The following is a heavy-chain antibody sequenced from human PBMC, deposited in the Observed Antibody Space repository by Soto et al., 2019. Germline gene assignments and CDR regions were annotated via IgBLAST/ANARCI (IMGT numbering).Heavy chain of an antibody. V-gene: IGHV4-34*01. CDR1: GGSFRNYY. J-gene: IGHJ6*02. CDR3: ARDVAKSRYGLDV. CDR2: IDHSGST. Sequence: SETLSLTCDLYGGSFRNYYWSWIRQPPGMGLEWIGEIDHSGSTNYNPSLKSRVTISVDTSKNQLSLKLSSVTAADTAVYYCARDVAKSRYGLDVWGQGTTVTAP.